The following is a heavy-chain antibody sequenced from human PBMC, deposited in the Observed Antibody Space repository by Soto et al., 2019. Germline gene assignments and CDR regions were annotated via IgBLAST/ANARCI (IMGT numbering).Heavy chain of an antibody. V-gene: IGHV3-48*02. CDR3: ARSVEGHFDY. J-gene: IGHJ4*02. CDR1: GFTFSVNS. Sequence: EVQLVESGGDLVQRGGSRRLSWVASGFTFSVNSMNWVGQAPGKGLEWFSYITSDTKTIKYADSVKGRFTISRDNAKNSVYLQMNSLRDEDTAVYYCARSVEGHFDYWGQGTVVTVSS. CDR2: ITSDTKTI. D-gene: IGHD6-19*01.